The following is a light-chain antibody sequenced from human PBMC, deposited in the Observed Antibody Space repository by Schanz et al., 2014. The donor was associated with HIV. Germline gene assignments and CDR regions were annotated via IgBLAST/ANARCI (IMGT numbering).Light chain of an antibody. CDR3: SSFSTSDTPI. CDR1: RNDVGTYNL. CDR2: EVT. J-gene: IGLJ1*01. Sequence: QSALTQPASVSGSPGQSITISCTGTRNDVGTYNLVSWYQQHPGKAPQLMIYEVTKRPSGVSDRFSGSKSDNTASLTISGLHADDEADYYCSSFSTSDTPIFGTGTKLTVL. V-gene: IGLV2-14*02.